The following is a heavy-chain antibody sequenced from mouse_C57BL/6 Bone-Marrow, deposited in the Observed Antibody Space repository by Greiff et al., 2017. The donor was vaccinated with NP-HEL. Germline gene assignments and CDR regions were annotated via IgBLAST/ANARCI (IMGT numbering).Heavy chain of an antibody. CDR3: ERGGYYYGRSYYWYFDV. D-gene: IGHD1-1*01. J-gene: IGHJ1*03. CDR2: ISSGSSTI. CDR1: GFTFSDYG. Sequence: EVKVVESGGGLVKPGGSLKLSCAASGFTFSDYGMHWVRQAPETGLEWVAYISSGSSTIYYADTVKGRFTISRDNAKNTLFLQMNSLRSEDTAMYYCERGGYYYGRSYYWYFDVWGTGTTVTVSS. V-gene: IGHV5-17*01.